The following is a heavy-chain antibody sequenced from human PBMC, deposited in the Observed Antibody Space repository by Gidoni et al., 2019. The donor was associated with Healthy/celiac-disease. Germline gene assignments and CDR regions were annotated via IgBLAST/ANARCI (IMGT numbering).Heavy chain of an antibody. CDR2: ISYDGSNK. V-gene: IGHV3-30*18. CDR3: AKDKSSGQWSYDAFDI. CDR1: GFTFLSSG. J-gene: IGHJ3*02. Sequence: QVQLVESGGGVVQPGRSLRLSCAASGFTFLSSGMHWVRQAPGKGLEWVAVISYDGSNKYYADSVKGRFTISRDNSKNTLYLQMNSLRAEDTAVYYCAKDKSSGQWSYDAFDIWGQGTMVTVSS. D-gene: IGHD3-22*01.